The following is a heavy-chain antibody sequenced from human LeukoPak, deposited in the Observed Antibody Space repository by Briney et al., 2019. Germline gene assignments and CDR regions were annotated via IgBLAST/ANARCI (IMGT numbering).Heavy chain of an antibody. Sequence: WASVKVSCKASGYTFTSYDINWVRQATGQGLEWMGWMNPNSGNTGYAQKFQGRVTMTRNTSISTAYMELSSLRSEDTAVYYCARGLRGNRNTHLRYWGQGTLVTVSS. J-gene: IGHJ4*02. V-gene: IGHV1-8*01. CDR1: GYTFTSYD. D-gene: IGHD2-2*02. CDR2: MNPNSGNT. CDR3: ARGLRGNRNTHLRY.